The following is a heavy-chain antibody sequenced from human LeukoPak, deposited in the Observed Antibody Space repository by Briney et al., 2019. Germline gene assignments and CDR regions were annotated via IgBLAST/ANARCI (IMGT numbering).Heavy chain of an antibody. D-gene: IGHD3-22*01. CDR2: INPNSGGT. CDR1: GYTFTGYC. V-gene: IGHV1-2*02. Sequence: ASVKVSCKASGYTFTGYCMHWVRQAPGQGLEWMGWINPNSGGTNYAQKFQGRVTMTRDTSISTAYMELSRLRSDDTAVYYCARARRITMIVVANNWFDPWGQGTLVTVSS. J-gene: IGHJ5*02. CDR3: ARARRITMIVVANNWFDP.